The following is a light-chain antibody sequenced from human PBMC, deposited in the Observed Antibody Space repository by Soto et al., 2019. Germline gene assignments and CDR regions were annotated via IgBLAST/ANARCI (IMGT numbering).Light chain of an antibody. Sequence: EIVLPPSPATLSLSPGESATLSCRASQSVSSYLAWYQQKPGQAPRLLIYGASTRATDIPARFSGNGSGTDFTLTISSLEPEDFAVYYCQQYGSSITVGQGTKVDIK. CDR3: QQYGSSIT. CDR1: QSVSSY. V-gene: IGKV3-11*01. J-gene: IGKJ1*01. CDR2: GAS.